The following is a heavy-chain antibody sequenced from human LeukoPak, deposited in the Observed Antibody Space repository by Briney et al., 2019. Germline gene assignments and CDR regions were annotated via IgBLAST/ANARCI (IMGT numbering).Heavy chain of an antibody. CDR3: ASILGPLRNPAGYSGYDLWYGMDV. Sequence: SVKVSCKASGGTFSSYAISWVRQAPGQGLEWMGRIIPILGIANYAQKFQGRVTITADKSTSTAYMELSSLRSEDTAVHHCASILGPLRNPAGYSGYDLWYGMDVWGQGTTVTVSS. V-gene: IGHV1-69*04. J-gene: IGHJ6*02. CDR1: GGTFSSYA. CDR2: IIPILGIA. D-gene: IGHD5-12*01.